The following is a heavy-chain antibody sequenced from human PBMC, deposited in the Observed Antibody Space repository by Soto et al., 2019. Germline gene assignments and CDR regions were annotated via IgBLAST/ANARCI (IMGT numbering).Heavy chain of an antibody. CDR1: GGSISSSSYY. D-gene: IGHD2-2*01. CDR2: IYYSGST. V-gene: IGHV4-39*01. Sequence: SETLSLTCTVSGGSISSSSYYWGWIRQPPGKGLEWVGSIYYSGSTYYNPSLESRVTISVDTSKNQFSLKLSSVTAADTAVYYCARYGPATLTHWFDPWGPGTLVTVSS. J-gene: IGHJ5*02. CDR3: ARYGPATLTHWFDP.